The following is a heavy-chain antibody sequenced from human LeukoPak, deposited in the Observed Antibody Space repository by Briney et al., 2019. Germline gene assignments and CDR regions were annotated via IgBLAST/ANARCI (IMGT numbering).Heavy chain of an antibody. CDR2: IYYSGST. CDR1: GGSFSGYY. Sequence: SSETLSLTCAVYGGSFSGYYWSWIRQPPGKGLEWIGSIYYSGSTYYNPSLKSRVTISVDTSKNQFSLKLSSVTAADTAVYYCARGVWYDFWSGPKRRYYFDYWGQGTLVTVSS. D-gene: IGHD3-3*01. J-gene: IGHJ4*02. V-gene: IGHV4-34*01. CDR3: ARGVWYDFWSGPKRRYYFDY.